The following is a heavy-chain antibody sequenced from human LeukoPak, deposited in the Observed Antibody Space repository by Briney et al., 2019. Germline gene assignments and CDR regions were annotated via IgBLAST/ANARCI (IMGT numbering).Heavy chain of an antibody. CDR2: ISYDGSNK. CDR1: GFTFSSYA. D-gene: IGHD6-19*01. V-gene: IGHV3-30*04. CDR3: AKDQWLVLDY. J-gene: IGHJ4*02. Sequence: GGSLRLSCAASGFTFSSYAMHWVRQAPGKGLEWVAVISYDGSNKYYADSVKGRFTISRDNSKNTLYLHMNSLRAEDTAVYSCAKDQWLVLDYWGQGTLVTVSS.